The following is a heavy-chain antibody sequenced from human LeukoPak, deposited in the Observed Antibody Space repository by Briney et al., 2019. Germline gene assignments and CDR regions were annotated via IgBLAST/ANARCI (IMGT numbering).Heavy chain of an antibody. J-gene: IGHJ6*02. CDR3: AKVRGWYYYYYYYGMDV. D-gene: IGHD6-19*01. CDR2: ISAYNGNT. Sequence: ASVKVSCKASGYTFTSYGISWVRQAPGQGLEWMGWISAYNGNTNYAQKLQGRVTMTTDTSTSTAYMELRSLRAEDTAVYYCAKVRGWYYYYYYYGMDVWGQGTTVTVSS. V-gene: IGHV1-18*01. CDR1: GYTFTSYG.